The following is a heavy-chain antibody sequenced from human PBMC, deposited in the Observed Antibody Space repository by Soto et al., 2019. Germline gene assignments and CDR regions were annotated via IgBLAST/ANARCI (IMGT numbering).Heavy chain of an antibody. CDR1: GGSISSYY. D-gene: IGHD2-21*02. CDR2: IYYSGST. V-gene: IGHV4-59*01. J-gene: IGHJ4*02. Sequence: QVQLQESGPGLVKHSETLSLTCTVSGGSISSYYWSWIRQPPGKGLEWIGYIYYSGSTNYNPSLKSRVTISVDTSKNQFSLKLSSVTAADTAVYYCARGWGLVFDYWGQGTLVTVSS. CDR3: ARGWGLVFDY.